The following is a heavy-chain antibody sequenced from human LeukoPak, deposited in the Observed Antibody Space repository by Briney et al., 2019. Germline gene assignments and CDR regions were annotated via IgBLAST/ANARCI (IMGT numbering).Heavy chain of an antibody. D-gene: IGHD3-10*01. V-gene: IGHV3-48*03. CDR2: ITISGSTI. CDR1: GFIFTSYK. CDR3: ARDRYGSGRPAY. J-gene: IGHJ4*02. Sequence: GGSLRLSCAAPGFIFTSYKMNCVRQAPGKGLEWVSYITISGSTIYYADSVKGRFTISRDNAKNSVYLQMNSLRAEDTAVYYCARDRYGSGRPAYWGQETLVTVSS.